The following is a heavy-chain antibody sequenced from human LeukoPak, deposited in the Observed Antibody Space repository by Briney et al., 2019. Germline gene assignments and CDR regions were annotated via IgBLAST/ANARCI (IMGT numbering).Heavy chain of an antibody. V-gene: IGHV1-2*02. J-gene: IGHJ3*02. CDR2: INPKSGAT. CDR1: GYSFSDFY. D-gene: IGHD5-18*01. Sequence: ASVRVSYKASGYSFSDFYMHWVRQAPGQGLEWMGWINPKSGATTYAERFRGRVTMTRDTSFNTVYLELTSLYSDDTAVFYCARDYSDGYNRRDAFDIWGQGTTLIVSS. CDR3: ARDYSDGYNRRDAFDI.